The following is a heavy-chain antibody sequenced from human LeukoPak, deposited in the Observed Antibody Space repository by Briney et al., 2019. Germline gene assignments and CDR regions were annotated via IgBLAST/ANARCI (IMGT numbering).Heavy chain of an antibody. J-gene: IGHJ4*02. CDR2: IYYSGST. D-gene: IGHD3-22*01. Sequence: SETLSLTCTVSGGSISSSSYYWGWIRQPPGKGLEWIGSIYYSGSTYYNPSLKSRVTISVDTSKNQFSLKLSSVTAADTAVYYCARGTYYYDSSGLDIDYWGQGTLVTVSS. CDR1: GGSISSSSYY. CDR3: ARGTYYYDSSGLDIDY. V-gene: IGHV4-39*01.